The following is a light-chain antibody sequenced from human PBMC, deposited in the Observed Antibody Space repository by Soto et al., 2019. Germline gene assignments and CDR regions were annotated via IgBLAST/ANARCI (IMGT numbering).Light chain of an antibody. V-gene: IGKV3-20*01. CDR1: QSVSSSY. Sequence: EIVLTQSPGTLSLSPGERATLSCRASQSVSSSYLAWYQQKPGQAPRLLIYDTSSRATGIPDRFSGSGSGTDFTLDISRLDPEDFAVYYCQQCGSSPSFGQGTKVELK. J-gene: IGKJ1*01. CDR3: QQCGSSPS. CDR2: DTS.